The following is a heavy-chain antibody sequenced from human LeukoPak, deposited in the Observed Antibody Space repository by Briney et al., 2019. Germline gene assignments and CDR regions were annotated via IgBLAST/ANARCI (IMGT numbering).Heavy chain of an antibody. CDR1: GYTFTGYY. CDR3: ARDLASYYDSSGGVGFDY. D-gene: IGHD3-22*01. CDR2: INPNSGGT. V-gene: IGHV1-2*02. J-gene: IGHJ4*02. Sequence: ASVKVSCKASGYTFTGYYMHWVRQAPGQGLEWMGWINPNSGGTNYAQKFQGRVTMTRDTSISTAYMELSRLRSDDTAVYYCARDLASYYDSSGGVGFDYWGQGTLVTVSS.